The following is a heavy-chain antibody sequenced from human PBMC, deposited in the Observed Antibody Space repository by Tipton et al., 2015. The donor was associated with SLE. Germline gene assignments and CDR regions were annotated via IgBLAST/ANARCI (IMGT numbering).Heavy chain of an antibody. CDR3: AKDRKAAVADDYYYGMDV. J-gene: IGHJ6*02. D-gene: IGHD6-19*01. V-gene: IGHV3-30-3*01. Sequence: RSLRLSCAASGFTFSYYAMHWVRQAPGKGLEWVAVISYDGSNKYYADSVKGRFTISRDNSKNTLYLQMNSLRAEDTAVYYCAKDRKAAVADDYYYGMDVWGQGTTVSVSS. CDR1: GFTFSYYA. CDR2: ISYDGSNK.